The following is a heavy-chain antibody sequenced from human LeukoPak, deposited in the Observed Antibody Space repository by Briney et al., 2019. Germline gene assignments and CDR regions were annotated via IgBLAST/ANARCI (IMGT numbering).Heavy chain of an antibody. CDR3: ARDSNGPAF. CDR2: ISKDGSDK. Sequence: GGSLRLSCAASGFTFSDYAMHWVRQAPGKGLEWVAVISKDGSDKYYPGSVRGRFTISRDYSKNTLYLQMNSLRADDTAVYYCARDSNGPAFWGQGTLVTVSS. CDR1: GFTFSDYA. J-gene: IGHJ4*02. D-gene: IGHD6-19*01. V-gene: IGHV3-30*14.